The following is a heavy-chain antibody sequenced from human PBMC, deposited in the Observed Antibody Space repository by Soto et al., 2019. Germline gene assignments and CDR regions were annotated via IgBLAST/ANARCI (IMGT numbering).Heavy chain of an antibody. CDR2: LGSAGDT. Sequence: PGGSLRLSCAASGFMFSGYDMHWVRQATGKGLEWVSTLGSAGDTYYPGSVKGRFTISRANAKNSLYLQMNSLRAGDTAVYYRVRGDAGYFDYGMDVWGQGTTVTVSS. J-gene: IGHJ6*02. CDR1: GFMFSGYD. D-gene: IGHD2-21*02. V-gene: IGHV3-13*01. CDR3: VRGDAGYFDYGMDV.